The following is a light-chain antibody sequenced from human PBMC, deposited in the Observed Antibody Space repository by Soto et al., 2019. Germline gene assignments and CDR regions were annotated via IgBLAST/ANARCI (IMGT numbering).Light chain of an antibody. CDR2: DVD. Sequence: QSVLTQPASVSGSPGQSITISCSGTTSDVGIYNLVSWYQQHPGKAPKLVIYDVDKRPSGVSNRFSGSRSGNTASLTISGLQAEDEADYYCSSYAGSRGVFGGGTKLTVL. V-gene: IGLV2-23*02. CDR3: SSYAGSRGV. J-gene: IGLJ3*02. CDR1: TSDVGIYNL.